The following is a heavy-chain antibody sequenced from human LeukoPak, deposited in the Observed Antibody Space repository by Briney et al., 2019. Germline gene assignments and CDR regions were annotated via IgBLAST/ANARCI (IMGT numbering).Heavy chain of an antibody. CDR3: ARAGGEDGDYVDFDY. V-gene: IGHV3-21*01. J-gene: IGHJ4*02. D-gene: IGHD4-17*01. CDR2: ISSSSSYI. Sequence: GGSLRLSCAASGFTFSSYSMNWVRQAPGKGLEWVSSISSSSSYIYYADSVKGRFTISRDNAKTSLYLQMNSLRAEDTAVYYCARAGGEDGDYVDFDYWGQGTLVTVSS. CDR1: GFTFSSYS.